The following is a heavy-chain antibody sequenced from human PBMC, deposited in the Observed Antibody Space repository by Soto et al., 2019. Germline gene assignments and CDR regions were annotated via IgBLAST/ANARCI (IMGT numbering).Heavy chain of an antibody. V-gene: IGHV3-30-3*01. J-gene: IGHJ3*02. CDR1: GFTFSSYA. Sequence: SLRLSCAASGFTFSSYAMHWVRQAPGKGLERVAVISYDGSNKYYADSVKGRFTISRDNSKYTLYLQMNSLRAEDTAVYYCARDKGGWFGEDDAFDIWGQGTMVTVSS. D-gene: IGHD3-10*01. CDR3: ARDKGGWFGEDDAFDI. CDR2: ISYDGSNK.